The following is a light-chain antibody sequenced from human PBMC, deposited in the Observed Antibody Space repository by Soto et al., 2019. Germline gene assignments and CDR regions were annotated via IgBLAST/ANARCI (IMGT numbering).Light chain of an antibody. CDR1: QTVNRNY. CDR2: GVY. V-gene: IGKV3-20*01. Sequence: EIVLTQSPGTLALSLGDGATLSCRASQTVNRNYLAWYHQKPGQPPTLLIYGVYNRANCVPDRFSGGGSGTEFTLTIVSLEPGDSGTYYCQQYIDSPRTFGQGTRVEVK. CDR3: QQYIDSPRT. J-gene: IGKJ1*01.